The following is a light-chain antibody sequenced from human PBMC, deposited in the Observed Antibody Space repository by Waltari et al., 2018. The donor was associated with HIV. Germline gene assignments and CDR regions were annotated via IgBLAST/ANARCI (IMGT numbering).Light chain of an antibody. Sequence: QSVLTQTPSASGAPGQRLTISCSGSTTNIGSNYHYWYAQRPGTAPKLPLYRKKRRPLGGPDRFSGSKSGTSASRAISGLRSEDEADYYCASWDDSLTAWVFGGGTKLTVL. CDR1: TTNIGSNY. V-gene: IGLV1-47*01. CDR3: ASWDDSLTAWV. J-gene: IGLJ3*02. CDR2: RKK.